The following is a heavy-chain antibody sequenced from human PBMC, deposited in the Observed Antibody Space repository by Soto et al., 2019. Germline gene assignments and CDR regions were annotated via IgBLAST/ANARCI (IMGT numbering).Heavy chain of an antibody. CDR1: GGSFSGYY. V-gene: IGHV4-34*01. J-gene: IGHJ5*02. D-gene: IGHD2-15*01. Sequence: SETLSLTCAVYGGSFSGYYWSWIRQPPGKGLEWIGEINHSGSTNYNPSLKSRVTISVDTSKNQFSLKLSSVTAADTAVYYCARGGGGIVVVVAATHHNWFDPWGQGTLVNVSS. CDR3: ARGGGGIVVVVAATHHNWFDP. CDR2: INHSGST.